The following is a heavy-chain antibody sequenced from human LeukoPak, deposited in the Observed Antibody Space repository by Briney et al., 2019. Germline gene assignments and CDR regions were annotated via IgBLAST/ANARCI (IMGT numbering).Heavy chain of an antibody. CDR2: ISGSGGST. CDR3: AKGALGYCSGGSTSPWGGGSRPCYWFDP. V-gene: IGHV3-23*01. J-gene: IGHJ5*02. CDR1: GFTFSSYA. D-gene: IGHD2-15*01. Sequence: PGGSLRLSCAASGFTFSSYAMSWVRQAPGKGLEWVSAISGSGGSTYYADSVKGRFTISRDNSKNTLYLQMNSLRAEDTAVYYCAKGALGYCSGGSTSPWGGGSRPCYWFDPWGQGTLVTVSS.